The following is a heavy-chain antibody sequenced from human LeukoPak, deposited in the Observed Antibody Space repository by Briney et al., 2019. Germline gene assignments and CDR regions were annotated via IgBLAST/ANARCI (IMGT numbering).Heavy chain of an antibody. D-gene: IGHD6-13*01. CDR3: ARQSYSSSWYYFDY. V-gene: IGHV4-39*01. J-gene: IGHJ4*02. Sequence: GSLRLSCAASGFTFSSYGMSWIRQPPGKGLEWIGSIYYSGSTYYNPSLKSRVTISVDTSKNQFSLKLSSVTAADTAVYYCARQSYSSSWYYFDYWGQGTLVTVSS. CDR2: IYYSGST. CDR1: GFTFSSYG.